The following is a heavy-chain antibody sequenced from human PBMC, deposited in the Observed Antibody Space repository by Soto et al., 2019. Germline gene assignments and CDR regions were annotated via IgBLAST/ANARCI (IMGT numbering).Heavy chain of an antibody. D-gene: IGHD1-1*01. J-gene: IGHJ6*02. V-gene: IGHV1-69*06. CDR2: IIPIFGTA. CDR1: GGTFSRYA. CDR3: ARGARWNPIYYYYGMDV. Sequence: QVQLVQSGAEVKKPGSSVKVSCKASGGTFSRYAISWVRQAPGQGLEWMGGIIPIFGTANYAQKFQGRVTITADKSTSTAYMELSSLRSEDAAVYYCARGARWNPIYYYYGMDVWGQGTTVTVSS.